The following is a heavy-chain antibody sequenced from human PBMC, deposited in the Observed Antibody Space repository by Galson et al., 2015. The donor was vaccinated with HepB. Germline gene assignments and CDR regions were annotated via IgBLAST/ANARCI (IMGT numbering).Heavy chain of an antibody. J-gene: IGHJ4*02. D-gene: IGHD6-13*01. CDR2: THGGNNK. CDR1: GFSIRSHY. Sequence: SLRLSCAASGFSIRSHYMNWVRQAPGKGLEWVSLTHGGNNKYYADSVKGRFTISRDDSSNTLYLQMNSLRAEDTAVYYCAQLGTGYWGQGTLVTVSS. CDR3: AQLGTGY. V-gene: IGHV3-53*01.